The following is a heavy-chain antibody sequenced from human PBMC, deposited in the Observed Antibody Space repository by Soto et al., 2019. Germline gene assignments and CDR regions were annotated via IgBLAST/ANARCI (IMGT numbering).Heavy chain of an antibody. CDR3: ARDRAARYDSSGYYYFDY. J-gene: IGHJ4*02. CDR1: GYTFTSYY. CDR2: INPSGGST. V-gene: IGHV1-46*01. Sequence: QVQLVQSGAEVKKPGASVKVSCKASGYTFTSYYMHWVRQAPGQGLEWMGIINPSGGSTSYAQKFQGRVTMIRDTSTSTVYMELSSLRSEDTAVYYCARDRAARYDSSGYYYFDYWGQGTLVTVSS. D-gene: IGHD3-22*01.